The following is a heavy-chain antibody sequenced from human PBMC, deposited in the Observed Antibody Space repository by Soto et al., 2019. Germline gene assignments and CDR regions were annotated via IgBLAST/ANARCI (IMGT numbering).Heavy chain of an antibody. CDR3: ARGHGSGGAYGPDV. J-gene: IGHJ6*02. D-gene: IGHD3-10*01. CDR2: IYYSGST. CDR1: GGSITNYH. Sequence: SETLSLSCTVSGGSITNYHGSWVRQAPGKGLELVGHIYYSGSTNYNPSLKSRVSISVDTSKNQFSLRLTSMTAADTAVYYCARGHGSGGAYGPDVWGQGTTVTVSS. V-gene: IGHV4-59*01.